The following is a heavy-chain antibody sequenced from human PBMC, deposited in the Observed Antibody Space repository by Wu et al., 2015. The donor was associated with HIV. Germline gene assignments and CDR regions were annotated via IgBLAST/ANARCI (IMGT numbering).Heavy chain of an antibody. CDR3: VQRYQKPRGPVPLRDLGIAFDV. V-gene: IGHV1-69*14. D-gene: IGHD1-14*01. Sequence: VQLVQSGADVRRPGSSVKVSCQASGGTFGHSAVSWVRQAPGQGPEWLGDIVPIYGKTSFAETFQDRMTITADMSTTTVHMELSSLGSEDTALYFCVQRYQKPRGPVPLRDLGIAFDVWGQGDTGRRHI. J-gene: IGHJ3*01. CDR1: GGTFGHSA. CDR2: IVPIYGKT.